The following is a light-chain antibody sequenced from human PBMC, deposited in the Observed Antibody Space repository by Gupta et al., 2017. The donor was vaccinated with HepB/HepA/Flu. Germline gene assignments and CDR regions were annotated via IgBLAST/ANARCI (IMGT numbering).Light chain of an antibody. CDR2: AAS. Sequence: DIQMTQSPSSLSASVGDRVTITCRASQSISSYLNWYHQKPGKAPKLLIYAASSLQSGVPSRFSGSGSGTDFTLTISSLQPEDFATYYCQQSYSTPRCSFGQGTKLEIK. CDR3: QQSYSTPRCS. CDR1: QSISSY. J-gene: IGKJ2*04. V-gene: IGKV1-39*01.